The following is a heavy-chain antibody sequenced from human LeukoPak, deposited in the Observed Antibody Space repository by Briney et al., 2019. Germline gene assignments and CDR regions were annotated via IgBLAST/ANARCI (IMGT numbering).Heavy chain of an antibody. CDR1: EFTFSSYD. Sequence: PGGSLRLSCAASEFTFSSYDMHWVRQATGKGLEWVSTIDTAGNAWYPDSVKGRFTISRENAKNYLNLQMNSLRVGDTAVYYCARAKMPGIQTAGRVNYFDSWGQGTLVTVSA. CDR2: IDTAGNA. D-gene: IGHD6-13*01. CDR3: ARAKMPGIQTAGRVNYFDS. V-gene: IGHV3-13*01. J-gene: IGHJ4*02.